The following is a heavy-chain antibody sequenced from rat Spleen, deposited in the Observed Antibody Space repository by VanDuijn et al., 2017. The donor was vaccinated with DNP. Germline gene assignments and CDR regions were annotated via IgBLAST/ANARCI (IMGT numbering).Heavy chain of an antibody. CDR1: GFTFSNYD. Sequence: EVQLVESGGGLVQPGRSLKLSCAASGFTFSNYDMAWVRQAPKTGLEWVATISDDGSRSYYRDSVKGRFTISRDNAKSTLYLQMNSLRSEDTATYYCARQRVMYTTATGFAYWGQGTLVTVSS. D-gene: IGHD1-6*01. CDR3: ARQRVMYTTATGFAY. J-gene: IGHJ3*01. CDR2: ISDDGSRS. V-gene: IGHV5-7*01.